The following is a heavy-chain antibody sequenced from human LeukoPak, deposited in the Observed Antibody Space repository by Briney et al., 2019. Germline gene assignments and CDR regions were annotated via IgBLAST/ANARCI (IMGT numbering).Heavy chain of an antibody. J-gene: IGHJ4*02. CDR3: ARISDTVTTPFDY. Sequence: PGGSLRLSCAASGFTFSSYAMSWVRQAPGKGLEWVSAISGSGAITYYADSVKGRFTISRDNIRNTLYLQINSLRAEDTAVYYCARISDTVTTPFDYWGQGTLVTVSS. CDR2: ISGSGAIT. CDR1: GFTFSSYA. V-gene: IGHV3-23*01. D-gene: IGHD4-17*01.